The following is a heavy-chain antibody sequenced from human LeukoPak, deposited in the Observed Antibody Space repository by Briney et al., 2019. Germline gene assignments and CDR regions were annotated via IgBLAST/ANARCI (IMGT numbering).Heavy chain of an antibody. CDR3: ARGRYFDWLFPT. V-gene: IGHV1-8*01. CDR1: GYTFTSYD. J-gene: IGHJ5*02. Sequence: ASVKVSCKASGYTFTSYDINWARQATGQGLEWMGWMNPNSGNTGYAQKFQGRVTMTRNTSISTAYMELSSLRSEDTAVYYCARGRYFDWLFPTWGQGTLVTVSS. D-gene: IGHD3-9*01. CDR2: MNPNSGNT.